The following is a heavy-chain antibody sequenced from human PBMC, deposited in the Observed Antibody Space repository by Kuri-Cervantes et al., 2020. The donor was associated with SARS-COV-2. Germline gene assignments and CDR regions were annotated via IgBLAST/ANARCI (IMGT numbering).Heavy chain of an antibody. CDR3: ARVGGNCSGGSRYFSGFDY. Sequence: GSLRLSCTVSGGSISSSSYYWGWIRQPPGKGLEWIGSIYYSGSTYYNPSLKSRVTISVDTSKNQFSLKLSSVTAADTAVYYCARVGGNCSGGSRYFSGFDYWGQGTLVTVSS. V-gene: IGHV4-39*07. CDR1: GGSISSSSYY. D-gene: IGHD2-15*01. CDR2: IYYSGST. J-gene: IGHJ4*02.